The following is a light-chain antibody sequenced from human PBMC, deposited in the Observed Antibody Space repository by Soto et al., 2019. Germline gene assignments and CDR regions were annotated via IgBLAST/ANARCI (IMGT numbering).Light chain of an antibody. J-gene: IGKJ1*01. Sequence: EVVLTQSPGTLSLSPGERATLSCRASQNIRGNELAWYQQKPGQAPRLLIYRGSSRATGIPDRFSGRGSGTDFTLTISRLEPEEFGVYYCQDYGTSAPWTFGQGAKVEIK. CDR1: QNIRGNE. CDR2: RGS. CDR3: QDYGTSAPWT. V-gene: IGKV3-20*01.